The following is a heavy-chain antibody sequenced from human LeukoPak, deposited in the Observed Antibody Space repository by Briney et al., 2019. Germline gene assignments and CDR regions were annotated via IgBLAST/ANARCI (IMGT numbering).Heavy chain of an antibody. CDR2: IYPGDSDT. J-gene: IGHJ5*02. CDR1: GYSFTSYW. D-gene: IGHD5-18*01. CDR3: ARRIDSYGYNEWFDP. Sequence: GESLKISCKGSGYSFTSYWIGWVRQMPGKGLEWMGIIYPGDSDTRYSPSFQGQVTISADKSISTAYLQWSSLKASDTAMYYCARRIDSYGYNEWFDPWGQGTLVTVSS. V-gene: IGHV5-51*01.